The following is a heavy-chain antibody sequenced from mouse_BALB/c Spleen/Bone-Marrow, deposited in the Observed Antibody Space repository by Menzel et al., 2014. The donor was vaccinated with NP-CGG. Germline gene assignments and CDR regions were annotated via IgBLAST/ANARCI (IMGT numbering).Heavy chain of an antibody. CDR2: INPSNGRT. D-gene: IGHD2-13*01. Sequence: QVQLQQSGAELVKPGTSVKLSCTTSGYTFTSYWMHWVKQRPGQGLEWIGEINPSNGRTNYNEKFKNKATLTVDKSSSTAYMQLSSLTSEDSAVYFCARTYGDSPYFYGMDYWGQGTSVTVSS. CDR3: ARTYGDSPYFYGMDY. V-gene: IGHV1S81*02. CDR1: GYTFTSYW. J-gene: IGHJ4*01.